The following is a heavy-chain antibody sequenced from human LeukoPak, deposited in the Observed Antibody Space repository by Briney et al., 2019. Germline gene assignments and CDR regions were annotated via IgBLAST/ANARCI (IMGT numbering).Heavy chain of an antibody. CDR3: ARGATFGGVIVRLFDY. CDR2: INHSGST. D-gene: IGHD3-16*02. Sequence: SETLSLTCAVYGGSFSGYYWSWIRQPPGKGLEWIGEINHSGSTNYNPSLKSRVTISVDTSKNQFSLKLSSVTAADTAVYYCARGATFGGVIVRLFDYWGQGTLVTVSS. V-gene: IGHV4-34*01. J-gene: IGHJ4*02. CDR1: GGSFSGYY.